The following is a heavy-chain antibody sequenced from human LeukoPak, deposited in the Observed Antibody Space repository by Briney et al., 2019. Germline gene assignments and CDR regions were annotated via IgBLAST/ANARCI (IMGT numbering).Heavy chain of an antibody. J-gene: IGHJ6*02. CDR2: INHSGST. CDR3: ARDRTVVVVAATRPLYYYGMDV. D-gene: IGHD2-15*01. V-gene: IGHV4-39*07. Sequence: SETLSLTCTVSGGSISSNSYYWSWIRQPPGKGLEWIGEINHSGSTNYNPSLKSRVTISVDTSKNQFSLKLSSVTAADTAVYYCARDRTVVVVAATRPLYYYGMDVWGQGTTVTVSS. CDR1: GGSISSNSYY.